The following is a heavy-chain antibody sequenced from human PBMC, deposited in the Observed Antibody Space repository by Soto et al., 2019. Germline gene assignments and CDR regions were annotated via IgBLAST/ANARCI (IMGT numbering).Heavy chain of an antibody. CDR1: GFTFSSYS. J-gene: IGHJ1*01. Sequence: GGSLRLSCAASGFTFSSYSMNWVRQAPGKGLEWVSSISSSSSYIYYADSVKGRFTISRDNAKNSLYLQMNSLRAEDTAVYYCARDSDGYSSGWIQHWGQGTLVTVSS. CDR3: ARDSDGYSSGWIQH. CDR2: ISSSSSYI. V-gene: IGHV3-21*01. D-gene: IGHD6-19*01.